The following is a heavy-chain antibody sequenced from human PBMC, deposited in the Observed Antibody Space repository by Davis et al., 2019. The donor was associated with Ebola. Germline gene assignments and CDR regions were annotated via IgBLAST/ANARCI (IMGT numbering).Heavy chain of an antibody. Sequence: PGGSLRLSCAASGFTFSSYGMHWVRQAPGKGLEWVAVISYDGSNKYYADSVKGRFTISRDNSKNTLYLQMNSLRAEDTAVYYCAKARGYSGYDWDVYYYGMDVWGKGTTVTVSS. D-gene: IGHD5-12*01. CDR2: ISYDGSNK. CDR3: AKARGYSGYDWDVYYYGMDV. J-gene: IGHJ6*04. CDR1: GFTFSSYG. V-gene: IGHV3-30*18.